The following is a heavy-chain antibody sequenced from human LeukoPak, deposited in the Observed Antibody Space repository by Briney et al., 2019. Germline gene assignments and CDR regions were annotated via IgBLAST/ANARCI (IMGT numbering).Heavy chain of an antibody. J-gene: IGHJ6*03. D-gene: IGHD3-9*01. CDR2: INHGGRT. Sequence: SETLSLTCAMYGGSFGVYYWSWIRQPPGKGLEWIGEINHGGRTNYNPSLKGRVTISVDTSKTQFSLKLSSVTAADTAVYYCARGRYITIFSSRYYCMDVWGKGTTVTVSS. CDR3: ARGRYITIFSSRYYCMDV. CDR1: GGSFGVYY. V-gene: IGHV4-34*01.